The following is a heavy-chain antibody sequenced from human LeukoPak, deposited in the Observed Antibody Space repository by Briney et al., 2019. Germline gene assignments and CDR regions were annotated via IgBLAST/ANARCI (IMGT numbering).Heavy chain of an antibody. J-gene: IGHJ4*02. V-gene: IGHV5-51*01. CDR1: GYGFTSYW. D-gene: IGHD5-18*01. CDR2: IDPSDSET. Sequence: GESLKISCKASGYGFTSYWIGWVRQMPGKGLEWMGIIDPSDSETRYTPSFQGQVTISVDKSLTTAYLQWNSLKALDTAMYYCARQTAMGRSGDYWGQGTLVTVSS. CDR3: ARQTAMGRSGDY.